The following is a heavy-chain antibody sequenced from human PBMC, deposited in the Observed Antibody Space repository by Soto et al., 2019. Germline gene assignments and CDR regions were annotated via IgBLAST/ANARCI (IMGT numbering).Heavy chain of an antibody. CDR3: AEVLYCWNDVLDH. D-gene: IGHD1-1*01. Sequence: EVQLVESGGGLVQPGGSLRLSCTASGFTFSSYWMHWVRQAPGKRLVWVSRINGDGSSTRYADSVKGRFTISRDNAKNTLYRQMNSLRAEDTAVYYCAEVLYCWNDVLDHWGQGTLVTVSS. V-gene: IGHV3-74*01. CDR2: INGDGSST. J-gene: IGHJ4*02. CDR1: GFTFSSYW.